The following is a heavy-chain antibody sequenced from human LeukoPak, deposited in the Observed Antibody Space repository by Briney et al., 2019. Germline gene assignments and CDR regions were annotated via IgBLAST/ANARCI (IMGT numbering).Heavy chain of an antibody. CDR2: ILDSGDS. D-gene: IGHD3-22*01. CDR1: GGSISNYY. CDR3: ARHPAIYYDSLGEFDY. J-gene: IGHJ4*02. Sequence: SETLSLTCTVSGGSISNYYWSWIRQPPGKGPEWIGYILDSGDSDYNPSLKSRVTISMDTSKNQFSLRLTSVTATDTAVYYCARHPAIYYDSLGEFDYWGQGTLVTVFS. V-gene: IGHV4-59*08.